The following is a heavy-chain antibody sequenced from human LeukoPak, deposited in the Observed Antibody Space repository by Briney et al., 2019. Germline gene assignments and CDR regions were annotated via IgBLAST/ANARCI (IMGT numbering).Heavy chain of an antibody. CDR3: VTYYTGSRYYDDF. CDR1: GFTFSSYS. D-gene: IGHD3-10*01. V-gene: IGHV3-64D*06. J-gene: IGHJ4*02. Sequence: GGSLRLSCAASGFTFSSYSMHWVRQAPGRGLEYVSGITDYGGSTYYADSVKGRFTISRDNSKNTLYLQMSSLRPEDTAVYYCVTYYTGSRYYDDFWGQGTPVTVSS. CDR2: ITDYGGST.